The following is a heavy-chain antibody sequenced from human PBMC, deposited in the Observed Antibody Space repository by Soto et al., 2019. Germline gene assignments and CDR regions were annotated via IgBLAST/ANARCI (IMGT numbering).Heavy chain of an antibody. CDR1: GFTFSSYG. CDR3: AKDQAALFPVYGMDV. Sequence: QVQLVESGGGVVQPGRSLRLSCAASGFTFSSYGMHWVRQAPGKGLEWVAVISYDGSNKYCADSVKGRFTISRDNSKNTLYLQMNSLRAEDTAVYYCAKDQAALFPVYGMDVWGQGTTVTVSS. D-gene: IGHD2-21*01. CDR2: ISYDGSNK. V-gene: IGHV3-30*18. J-gene: IGHJ6*02.